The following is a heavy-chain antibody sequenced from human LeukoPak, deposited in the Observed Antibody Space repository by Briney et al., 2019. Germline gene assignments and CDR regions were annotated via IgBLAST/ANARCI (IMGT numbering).Heavy chain of an antibody. V-gene: IGHV4-39*01. Sequence: SETLSLTCTVSGGSVSRSPYYWGWIRQPPGKGLEWIGSIYYSGSTYYNPSLKSRVTISVDTSKNQFSLKLSSVTAADTAVYYCARRYSGSYSNWFDPWGQGTLVTVSS. J-gene: IGHJ5*02. D-gene: IGHD1-26*01. CDR3: ARRYSGSYSNWFDP. CDR1: GGSVSRSPYY. CDR2: IYYSGST.